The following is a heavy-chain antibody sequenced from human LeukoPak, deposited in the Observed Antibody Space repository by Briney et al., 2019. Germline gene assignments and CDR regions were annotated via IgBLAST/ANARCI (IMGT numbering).Heavy chain of an antibody. CDR3: ARVGYDFWSGYQSYYFDY. V-gene: IGHV1-69*04. J-gene: IGHJ4*02. D-gene: IGHD3-3*01. CDR1: GGTFSSYA. CDR2: IIPILGIA. Sequence: ASVKVSCKASGGTFSSYAISWVRQAPGQGLEWRGRIIPILGIANYAQKFQGRVTITAEKSTSTAYMELSSLRSEDTAVYYCARVGYDFWSGYQSYYFDYWGQGTLVTVSS.